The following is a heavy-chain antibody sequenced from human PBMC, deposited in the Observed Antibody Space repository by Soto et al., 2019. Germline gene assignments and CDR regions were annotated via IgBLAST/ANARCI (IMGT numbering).Heavy chain of an antibody. V-gene: IGHV4-39*01. J-gene: IGHJ5*02. D-gene: IGHD1-26*01. CDR3: ATQEVGGTYVYTFDP. CDR1: GDSVRSGRYY. Sequence: SETLSLTCPVSGDSVRSGRYYWSWIRQPPGKGLEWIGYIYNSGSTYYNPSLKSRVTISVDTSKNQFSLKLSSVTAADTAVYYCATQEVGGTYVYTFDPWGQGTLVTVSS. CDR2: IYNSGST.